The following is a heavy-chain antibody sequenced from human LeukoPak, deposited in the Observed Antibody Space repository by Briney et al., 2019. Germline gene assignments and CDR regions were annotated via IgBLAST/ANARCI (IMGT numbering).Heavy chain of an antibody. Sequence: PGGSLRLSCAASGFTVSTYYMTWVRQAPGKGLECVSVIYSGGSTYYADSVKGRFTVSRYNSKNTLYLQMNSLRAEDTAMYYCARGLGYCTSTTCLLPFDYWGQGTLVTVS. CDR2: IYSGGST. V-gene: IGHV3-53*01. D-gene: IGHD2-2*01. J-gene: IGHJ4*02. CDR1: GFTVSTYY. CDR3: ARGLGYCTSTTCLLPFDY.